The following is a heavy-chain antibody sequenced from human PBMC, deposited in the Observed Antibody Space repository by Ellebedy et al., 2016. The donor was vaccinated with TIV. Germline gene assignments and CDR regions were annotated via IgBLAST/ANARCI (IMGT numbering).Heavy chain of an antibody. D-gene: IGHD1-26*01. CDR3: ARVTGSGSYYDAFDI. V-gene: IGHV4-39*07. CDR1: GGSISSSSYY. J-gene: IGHJ3*02. CDR2: IYYSGST. Sequence: SETLSLXXTVSGGSISSSSYYWGWIRQPPGKGLEWIGSIYYSGSTYYNPSLKSRVTISVDTSKNQFSLKLSSVTAADTAVYYCARVTGSGSYYDAFDIWGQGTMVTVSS.